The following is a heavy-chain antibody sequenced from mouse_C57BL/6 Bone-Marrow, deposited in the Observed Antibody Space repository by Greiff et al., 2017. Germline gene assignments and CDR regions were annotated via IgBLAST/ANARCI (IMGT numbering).Heavy chain of an antibody. CDR2: IDPANGNT. D-gene: IGHD2-4*01. Sequence: VQLKQSVAELVRPGASVKLSCTASGFNIKNNYMHWVKQRPEQGLEWIGRIDPANGNTKYAPKFQGKATITADTSSNTAYLHLSSLTSEDTAIYYCASIYYDYDVDYWGQGTTLTVSS. J-gene: IGHJ2*01. CDR1: GFNIKNNY. V-gene: IGHV14-3*01. CDR3: ASIYYDYDVDY.